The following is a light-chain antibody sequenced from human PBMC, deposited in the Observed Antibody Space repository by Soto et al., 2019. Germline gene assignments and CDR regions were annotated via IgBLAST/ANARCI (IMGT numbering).Light chain of an antibody. V-gene: IGLV2-23*01. Sequence: QSALTQPASVSGSPGQSITISCTGTSSDVGSYNLVSWYQQHPGEAPKLMIYEATKRPSGVSNRFSGSKSGNTASLTISGLQAEDEADYYCCSYAGSRTYVFGTATKVTVL. CDR2: EAT. CDR3: CSYAGSRTYV. J-gene: IGLJ1*01. CDR1: SSDVGSYNL.